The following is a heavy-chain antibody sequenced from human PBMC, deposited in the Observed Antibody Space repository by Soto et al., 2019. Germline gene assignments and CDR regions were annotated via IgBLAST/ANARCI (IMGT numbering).Heavy chain of an antibody. CDR3: ARGGDPRMYYYGMDV. V-gene: IGHV4-59*01. CDR1: GGSISSYY. D-gene: IGHD3-16*01. Sequence: SETLSLTCTVAGGSISSYYWSWIRQPPGKGLEWIGYIYNSGSTDYNHALKSRVTISGDTSKKRVSLILRSVTAADTAVYYCARGGDPRMYYYGMDVWGQGTTVTVSS. J-gene: IGHJ6*02. CDR2: IYNSGST.